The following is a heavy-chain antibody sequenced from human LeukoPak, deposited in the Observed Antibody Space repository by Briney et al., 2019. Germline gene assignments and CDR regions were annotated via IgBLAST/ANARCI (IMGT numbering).Heavy chain of an antibody. CDR2: ISAYNGNT. CDR1: GYTFTSYG. Sequence: ASVKVSCKASGYTFTSYGISWVRQAPGQGLEWMGWISAYNGNTNYAQKLQGRVTMTTDTSTSTAYMELRSLRSDDTAVYYCARGSGSYYSYSDFDYWGQGTLVTVSS. J-gene: IGHJ4*02. CDR3: ARGSGSYYSYSDFDY. V-gene: IGHV1-18*01. D-gene: IGHD3-10*01.